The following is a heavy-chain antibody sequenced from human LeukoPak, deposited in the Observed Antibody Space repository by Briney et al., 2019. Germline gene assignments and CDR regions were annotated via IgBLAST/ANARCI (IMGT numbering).Heavy chain of an antibody. CDR1: GFNFRNSW. Sequence: PRGSLTLSCAASGFNFRNSWTTWVRQAPGKGLEWVANIKEDGSAKNYVDSVKGRFTISRDNAKNSLYLQMNSLRAEDTAVYYCARPSSYNAFDYWGQGTTVTVSS. CDR2: IKEDGSAK. D-gene: IGHD5-24*01. CDR3: ARPSSYNAFDY. V-gene: IGHV3-7*05. J-gene: IGHJ4*02.